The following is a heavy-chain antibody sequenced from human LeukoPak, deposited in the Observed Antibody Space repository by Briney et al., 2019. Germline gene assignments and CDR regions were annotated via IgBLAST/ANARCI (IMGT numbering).Heavy chain of an antibody. J-gene: IGHJ4*02. D-gene: IGHD5-18*01. Sequence: GGSLRLSCTASGFIFRGYGMHWVRQAPGKGLEWVAVISYDESHKFYADSVQGRFNISRDNSKDSLNLQMNSLRAEDTAVYYCAKDGTWIQVWLDYWGQGTLVTVSS. CDR1: GFIFRGYG. CDR3: AKDGTWIQVWLDY. V-gene: IGHV3-30*18. CDR2: ISYDESHK.